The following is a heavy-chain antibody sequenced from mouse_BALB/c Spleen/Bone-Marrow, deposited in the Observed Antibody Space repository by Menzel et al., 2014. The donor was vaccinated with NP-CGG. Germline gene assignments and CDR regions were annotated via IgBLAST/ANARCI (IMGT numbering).Heavy chain of an antibody. CDR2: INPGTGYT. CDR1: GYTFTNYW. V-gene: IGHV1-7*01. CDR3: ARETGSYVMDY. Sequence: VKLVESGAELTKPGASVTMSCTASGYTFTNYWIHWIKQRPGQGLEWIGYINPGTGYTDYNPNFKDQATLTADKSSITAHRQLSSLTSEDSSVYYCARETGSYVMDYWGQGTSVTVAS. D-gene: IGHD4-1*01. J-gene: IGHJ4*01.